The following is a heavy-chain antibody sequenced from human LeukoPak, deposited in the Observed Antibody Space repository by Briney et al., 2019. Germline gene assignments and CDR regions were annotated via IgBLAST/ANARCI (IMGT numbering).Heavy chain of an antibody. Sequence: PSETLSLTCTVSGGSISSSSYYWGWIRQPPGKGLEWIGSIYYSGSTYYNPSLKSRVTISVDTSKNQFSLKLSSVTAADTAIYYCAKDVVSSGWFSHLFDSWGRGTLVTVSS. J-gene: IGHJ4*02. CDR2: IYYSGST. CDR1: GGSISSSSYY. D-gene: IGHD6-19*01. CDR3: AKDVVSSGWFSHLFDS. V-gene: IGHV4-39*07.